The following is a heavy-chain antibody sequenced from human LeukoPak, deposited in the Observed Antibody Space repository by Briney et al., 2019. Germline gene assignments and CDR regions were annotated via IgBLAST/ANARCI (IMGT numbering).Heavy chain of an antibody. CDR3: ARDAAYDFRNPYRYFQH. V-gene: IGHV3-7*01. D-gene: IGHD3-3*01. J-gene: IGHJ1*01. CDR1: GFTFSDFY. Sequence: GALRLSCAASGFTFSDFYMTWIRQAPGKGLDWVGNIKQDGSETYYADSLKGRFTISRDNAKSALYLQMNSLRAEDTAVYYCARDAAYDFRNPYRYFQHWGQGTLVTVSS. CDR2: IKQDGSET.